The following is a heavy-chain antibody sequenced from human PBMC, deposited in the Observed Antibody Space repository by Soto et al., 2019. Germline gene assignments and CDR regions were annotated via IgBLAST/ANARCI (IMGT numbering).Heavy chain of an antibody. CDR1: GFTFSNDG. Sequence: GGSLRLSCAASGFTFSNDGMSWVRQAPGKGLEWVANIKQDGSERYYVDSVKGRFTISRDDAKNSLYLQMNSLRAEDTSVYYCARSRGISGRTFFAFWGQGTPVPVSS. CDR2: IKQDGSER. V-gene: IGHV3-7*01. CDR3: ARSRGISGRTFFAF. D-gene: IGHD1-20*01. J-gene: IGHJ4*02.